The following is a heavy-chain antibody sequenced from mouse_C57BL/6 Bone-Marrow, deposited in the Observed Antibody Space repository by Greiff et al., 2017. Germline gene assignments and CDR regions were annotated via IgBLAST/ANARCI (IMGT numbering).Heavy chain of an antibody. CDR1: GYTFTSYW. Sequence: VQLQQSGAELVMPGASVKLSCKASGYTFTSYWMHWVKQRPGQGLEWIGEIDPSDSYTNYNQKFKGKSTLTVDKSSSTAYMQLSSLTSEDSAVYYCASGITTVVATDYWGQGTTLTVSS. D-gene: IGHD1-1*01. V-gene: IGHV1-69*01. J-gene: IGHJ2*01. CDR2: IDPSDSYT. CDR3: ASGITTVVATDY.